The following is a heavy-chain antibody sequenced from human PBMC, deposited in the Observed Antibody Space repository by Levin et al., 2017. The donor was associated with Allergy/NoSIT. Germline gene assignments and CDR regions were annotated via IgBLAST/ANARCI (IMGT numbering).Heavy chain of an antibody. CDR2: INPKSGGT. D-gene: IGHD3-16*01. CDR1: GYTFSSYW. V-gene: IGHV1-2*02. CDR3: ARDLGGVDADRFNP. J-gene: IGHJ5*02. Sequence: ASVKVSCKASGYTFSSYWMSWVRQAPGQGLEWMGWINPKSGGTNYAQKLQGRVTMTRDTSMSTAYMELSRLRSDDTAVYYCARDLGGVDADRFNPWGQGTLVTVCS.